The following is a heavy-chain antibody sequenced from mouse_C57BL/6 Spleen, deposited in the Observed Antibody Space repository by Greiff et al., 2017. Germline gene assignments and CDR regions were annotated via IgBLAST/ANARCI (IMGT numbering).Heavy chain of an antibody. D-gene: IGHD4-1*01. Sequence: VKLMESGPGLVQPSQSLSLTCTVSGFSLTSYGVHWVRQSPGKGLEWLGGIWSGGSTDYNAAFIYRLSISKDNTKSQVFLTMNSLQADDTAIYYCARSDWDKDWYFDVWGTGTTVTVSS. CDR1: GFSLTSYG. J-gene: IGHJ1*03. CDR3: ARSDWDKDWYFDV. V-gene: IGHV2-2*01. CDR2: IWSGGST.